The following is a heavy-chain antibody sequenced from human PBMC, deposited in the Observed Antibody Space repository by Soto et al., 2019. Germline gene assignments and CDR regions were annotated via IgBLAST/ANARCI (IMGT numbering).Heavy chain of an antibody. CDR3: VTLVGRGLPARQASYFYYAMDV. CDR2: IIPFLGTT. D-gene: IGHD2-8*02. J-gene: IGHJ6*02. Sequence: SVKGSCKAFGGTFARYAFSWVRQAPVQGLEWMGGIIPFLGTTNYAQEFQGRVTVTADESTRTVYMELSSLRSEETAVYYCVTLVGRGLPARQASYFYYAMDVWGQGTTVTVSS. V-gene: IGHV1-69*01. CDR1: GGTFARYA.